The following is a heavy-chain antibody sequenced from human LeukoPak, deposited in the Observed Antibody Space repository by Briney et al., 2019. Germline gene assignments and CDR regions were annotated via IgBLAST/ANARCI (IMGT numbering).Heavy chain of an antibody. CDR2: IYTGDSDT. Sequence: GESLKISCQGSGYSFTSYWIGWVRQMPGKGLEWMGIIYTGDSDTRYSPSFQGQVTISADKSISTAYLQWSSLKASDTAMYYCAGPYYYNNVYYFDYWGQGTLVTVSS. D-gene: IGHD3-22*01. V-gene: IGHV5-51*01. CDR1: GYSFTSYW. CDR3: AGPYYYNNVYYFDY. J-gene: IGHJ4*02.